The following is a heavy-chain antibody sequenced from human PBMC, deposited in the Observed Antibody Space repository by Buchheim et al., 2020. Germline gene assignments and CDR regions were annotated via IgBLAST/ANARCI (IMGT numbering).Heavy chain of an antibody. CDR1: GFTFSSYG. J-gene: IGHJ6*01. CDR2: ISYDGSNK. Sequence: QVQLVESGGGVVQPGRSLRLSCAASGFTFSSYGMHWVRQAPGKGLEWVAVISYDGSNKYYADSVKGRFTISRDNSKNTLYLHINSLRAEDTAAYYCAKGDRDGMEVWG. CDR3: AKGDRDGMEV. D-gene: IGHD3-10*01. V-gene: IGHV3-30*18.